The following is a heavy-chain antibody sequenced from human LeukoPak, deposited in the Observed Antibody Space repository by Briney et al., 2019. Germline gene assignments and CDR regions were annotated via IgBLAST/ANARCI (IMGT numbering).Heavy chain of an antibody. CDR3: ARGGGWCSGGSCYCNY. Sequence: GGSLRLSCAASGFTFSSYSMNWVRQAPGKGLEWVSSISSSSSYIYHADSVKGRFTISRDNAKNSLYLQMNSLRAEDTAVYYCARGGGWCSGGSCYCNYWGQGTLVTVSS. J-gene: IGHJ4*02. D-gene: IGHD2-15*01. CDR2: ISSSSSYI. V-gene: IGHV3-21*01. CDR1: GFTFSSYS.